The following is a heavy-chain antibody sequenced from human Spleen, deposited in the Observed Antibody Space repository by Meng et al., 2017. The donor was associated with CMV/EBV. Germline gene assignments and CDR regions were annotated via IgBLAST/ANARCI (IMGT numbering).Heavy chain of an antibody. D-gene: IGHD6-19*01. CDR2: IYASGST. CDR1: GGSIRSSSYY. J-gene: IGHJ3*02. Sequence: GSLRLSCTVSGGSIRSSSYYWGWIRQPPGKGLEWIGSIYASGSTYYNPSLKSRVTISSDMSRNQFSLRLNSVTAADTAVYYCSRKDIAVAGFPDGFDIWGQGTMVTVSS. CDR3: SRKDIAVAGFPDGFDI. V-gene: IGHV4-39*07.